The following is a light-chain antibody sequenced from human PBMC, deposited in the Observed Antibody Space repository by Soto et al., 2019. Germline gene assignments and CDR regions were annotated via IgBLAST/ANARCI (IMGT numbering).Light chain of an antibody. Sequence: QSALTQPPSVSGSPGQSVTISCTGTSSDIGSYNRVSWYQQPPGAAPKLMICEVNNRPSGVPERFSGSKSGNTASLTILGLQAEDEADYYCSSFTTSDTYVFGPGTKVTVL. V-gene: IGLV2-18*02. CDR1: SSDIGSYNR. CDR3: SSFTTSDTYV. J-gene: IGLJ1*01. CDR2: EVN.